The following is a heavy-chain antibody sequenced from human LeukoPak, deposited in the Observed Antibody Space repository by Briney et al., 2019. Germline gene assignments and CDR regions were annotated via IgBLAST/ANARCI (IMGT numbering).Heavy chain of an antibody. Sequence: ASVKVSCKASGGTFSSYAISWVRQAPGQGLEWMGRIIPILGIANYAQKFQGRVTITADESTSTAYMELSSLRSEDTAVYYCARDKLSSLDYWGQGTLVTVSS. J-gene: IGHJ4*02. CDR2: IIPILGIA. CDR3: ARDKLSSLDY. V-gene: IGHV1-69*04. D-gene: IGHD6-13*01. CDR1: GGTFSSYA.